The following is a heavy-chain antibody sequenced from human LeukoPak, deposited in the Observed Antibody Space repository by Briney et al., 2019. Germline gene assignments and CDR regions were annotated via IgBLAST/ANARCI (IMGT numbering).Heavy chain of an antibody. CDR2: ISSSSSYI. V-gene: IGHV3-21*01. CDR1: GLTFSSYT. J-gene: IGHJ6*01. Sequence: GGSLRLSCAASGLTFSSYTMNWVRQAPGKALEWVSYISSSSSYIYYADSVKGRFTISRDNAENSLYMQMNSLRAEDTAVYYCARGSEGYCSGGGCYYGMDVWGQGTTVTVSS. D-gene: IGHD2-15*01. CDR3: ARGSEGYCSGGGCYYGMDV.